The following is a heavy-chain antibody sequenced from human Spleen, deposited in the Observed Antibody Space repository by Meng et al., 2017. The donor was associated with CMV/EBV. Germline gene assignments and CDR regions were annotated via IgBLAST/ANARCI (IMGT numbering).Heavy chain of an antibody. CDR2: IYYSGST. D-gene: IGHD3-3*01. V-gene: IGHV4-39*01. CDR3: ARSRVDYDSWSGYYTPFNY. Sequence: SETLSLTCSVSGGSISSSSYYWGWIRQPPGKGLKGIGSIYYSGSTYYNPSLKSRVTISVDTSKNQFSLKLSSVTAADTAVYYCARSRVDYDSWSGYYTPFNYWGQGTLVTVSS. CDR1: GGSISSSSYY. J-gene: IGHJ4*02.